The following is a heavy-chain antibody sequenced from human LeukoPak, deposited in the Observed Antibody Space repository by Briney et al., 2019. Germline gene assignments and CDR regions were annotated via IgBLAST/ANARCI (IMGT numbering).Heavy chain of an antibody. D-gene: IGHD2-2*01. J-gene: IGHJ6*02. Sequence: PGGSLRLSCAASGFTFSSYLMSWVRQAPGKGLEWVANIKQDGSEKYYVDSVKGRFTISRDNAKNSLYLQMNSLRAEDTAVYYCARETPPHNCSSTSCYDQHYYYGMDVWGQGTTVTVSS. CDR3: ARETPPHNCSSTSCYDQHYYYGMDV. CDR1: GFTFSSYL. CDR2: IKQDGSEK. V-gene: IGHV3-7*01.